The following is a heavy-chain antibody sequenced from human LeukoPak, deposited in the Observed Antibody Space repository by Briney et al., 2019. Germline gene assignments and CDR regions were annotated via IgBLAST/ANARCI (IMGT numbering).Heavy chain of an antibody. CDR3: ARCPYIEGATGSPIDY. D-gene: IGHD1-26*01. CDR2: IYYSGST. J-gene: IGHJ4*02. V-gene: IGHV4-59*08. CDR1: GGSISSYY. Sequence: PSETLSLTCTVSGGSISSYYWSWIRQPPGKGLEWIGYIYYSGSTNYNPSLKSRVTISVDTSKNQFSLKLNSVTAADTAVYYCARCPYIEGATGSPIDYWGQGTQVTVSS.